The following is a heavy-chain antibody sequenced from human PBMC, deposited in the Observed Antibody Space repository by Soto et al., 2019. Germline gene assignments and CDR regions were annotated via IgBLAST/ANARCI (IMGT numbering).Heavy chain of an antibody. CDR1: GGSFSGYY. J-gene: IGHJ6*03. CDR2: INHSGST. Sequence: SETLSLTCAVYGGSFSGYYWSWIRQPPGKGLEWIGEINHSGSTNYNPSLKSRVTISVDTSKNQFSLKLSSVTAADTAVCYCARGRGSYYYYMDVWGKGTTVTVSS. CDR3: ARGRGSYYYYMDV. V-gene: IGHV4-34*01. D-gene: IGHD5-12*01.